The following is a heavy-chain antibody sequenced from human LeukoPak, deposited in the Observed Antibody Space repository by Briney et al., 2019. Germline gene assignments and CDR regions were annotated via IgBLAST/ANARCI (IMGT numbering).Heavy chain of an antibody. V-gene: IGHV3-74*01. J-gene: IGHJ4*02. Sequence: PGGSLRLSCAASGFTFSSYWMHWVRQAPGKGLVWVSRINSDGSSTSYADSVKGRFTISRDNAKNTVYLQMTSLRAEDTAVYYCTRVQSGTPFDYWGQGTLVTVSS. CDR3: TRVQSGTPFDY. CDR1: GFTFSSYW. CDR2: INSDGSST. D-gene: IGHD1-26*01.